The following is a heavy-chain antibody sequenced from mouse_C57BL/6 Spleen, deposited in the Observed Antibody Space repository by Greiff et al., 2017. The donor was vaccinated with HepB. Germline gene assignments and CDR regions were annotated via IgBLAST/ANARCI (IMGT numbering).Heavy chain of an antibody. V-gene: IGHV1-81*01. Sequence: VQLKESGAELARPGASVKLSCKASGYTFTSYGISWVKQRTGQGLEWIGEIYPRSGNTYYNEKFKGKATLTADKSSSTAYMELRSLTSEDSAVYFCARDWLGTTAPFAYWGQGTLVTVSA. D-gene: IGHD1-2*01. CDR2: IYPRSGNT. J-gene: IGHJ3*01. CDR1: GYTFTSYG. CDR3: ARDWLGTTAPFAY.